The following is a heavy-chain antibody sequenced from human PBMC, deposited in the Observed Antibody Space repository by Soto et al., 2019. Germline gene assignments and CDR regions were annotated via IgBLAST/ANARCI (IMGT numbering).Heavy chain of an antibody. CDR2: IYLEYYK. CDR1: GFSRSTTGSR. D-gene: IGHD3-9*01. Sequence: HITLKASGPTLVKPTQTLPLSCTFSGFSRSTTGSRVGWNRLSQGKALEWLALIYLEYYKLYSPTLKSRLTITSETSKTQGVLTMNNMDTVDTATYFCAHKTLLPDSLDTFDIWGQGTMATVSS. CDR3: AHKTLLPDSLDTFDI. J-gene: IGHJ3*02. V-gene: IGHV2-5*02.